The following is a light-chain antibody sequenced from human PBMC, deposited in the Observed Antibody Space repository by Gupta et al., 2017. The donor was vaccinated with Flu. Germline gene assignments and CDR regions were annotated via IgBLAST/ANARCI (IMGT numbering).Light chain of an antibody. J-gene: IGLJ3*02. CDR1: ALPKQY. CDR3: QSADSSGTHGV. Sequence: GQTARITCSGDALPKQYAYWYQQKPGQAPVLVIYKDSERSSGIPERFSGSSSGTTVTLTISGVQAEDEADYYCQSADSSGTHGVFGGGTKLTVL. CDR2: KDS. V-gene: IGLV3-25*03.